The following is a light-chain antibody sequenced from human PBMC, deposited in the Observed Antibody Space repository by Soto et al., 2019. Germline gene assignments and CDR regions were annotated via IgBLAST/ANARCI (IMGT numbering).Light chain of an antibody. J-gene: IGLJ1*01. CDR3: QSYDNSLSGPV. CDR1: SSNIGAGYD. Sequence: QAVVTQPPSVSGGPGQRVTISCTGSSSNIGAGYDAHWYQQLPGKVPKLLIYGDTNRPSGVPDRFSGSKSGTSASLAITGLQPEDEADYYFQSYDNSLSGPVFGPGTKVTVL. V-gene: IGLV1-40*01. CDR2: GDT.